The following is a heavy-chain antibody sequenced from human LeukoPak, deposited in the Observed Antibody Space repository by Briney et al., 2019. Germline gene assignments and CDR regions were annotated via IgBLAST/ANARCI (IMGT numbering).Heavy chain of an antibody. D-gene: IGHD6-6*01. V-gene: IGHV5-10-1*01. CDR3: ARRGRSSSSFDF. CDR2: IDPTDSYT. Sequence: GESLKISCKGSGYIFTSYWITWVSQMPGKGLERMGMIDPTDSYTNYSPSFQGHVTISTDKSISTAYLQWSSLKASDTAIYYCARRGRSSSSFDFWGQGTLVTVSS. CDR1: GYIFTSYW. J-gene: IGHJ4*02.